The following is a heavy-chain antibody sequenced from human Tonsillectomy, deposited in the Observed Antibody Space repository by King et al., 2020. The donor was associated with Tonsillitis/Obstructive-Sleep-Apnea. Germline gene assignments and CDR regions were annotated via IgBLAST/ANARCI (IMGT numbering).Heavy chain of an antibody. D-gene: IGHD1-26*01. CDR2: IYYSGST. CDR3: ARPYSGNYRDAFDI. V-gene: IGHV4-59*01. J-gene: IGHJ3*02. CDR1: GGSISSYY. Sequence: VQLQESGPGLVKPSETLSLTCTVSGGSISSYYWSWIRQPPGKGLEWIGYIYYSGSTNYNPSLKSRVTISVDTSKNQFSLKLSSLTAADTAVYYCARPYSGNYRDAFDIWGQGTVVTVSS.